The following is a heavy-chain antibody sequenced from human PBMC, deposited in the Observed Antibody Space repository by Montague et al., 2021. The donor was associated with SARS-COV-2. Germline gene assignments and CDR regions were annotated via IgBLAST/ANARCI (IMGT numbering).Heavy chain of an antibody. CDR1: GDSISRSTNH. D-gene: IGHD6-19*01. CDR2: IHYSGRT. J-gene: IGHJ4*02. V-gene: IGHV4-39*01. CDR3: TRPTDDSALAATF. Sequence: SETLSLTCSVSGDSISRSTNHWGWIRQPPGKGLEWIASIHYSGRTYHNPPLKSRVTMSVDTSKNQFSLKLSSVTAADTAVYYCTRPTDDSALAATFWGQGTLVTVSS.